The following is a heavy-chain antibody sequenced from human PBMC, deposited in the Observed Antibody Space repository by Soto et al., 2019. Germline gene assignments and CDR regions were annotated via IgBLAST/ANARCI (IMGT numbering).Heavy chain of an antibody. CDR1: GGSVSSGGYS. V-gene: IGHV4-30-2*01. CDR2: FYHSGST. Sequence: QLHLQESGPGLVKPSQTLSLTCAVSGGSVSSGGYSWSWIRHPPGKGLEWIGYFYHSGSTYYTPSLKSRVTMSLYDSRNQCSLKLDSVTAADTVVYFCARELDTSSWYYWRYWGQGTMVTVSS. J-gene: IGHJ4*02. CDR3: ARELDTSSWYYWRY. D-gene: IGHD6-13*01.